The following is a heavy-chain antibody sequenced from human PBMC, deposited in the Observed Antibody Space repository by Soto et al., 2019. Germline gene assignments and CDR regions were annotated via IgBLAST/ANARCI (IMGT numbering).Heavy chain of an antibody. CDR1: GGTFTSYD. CDR3: GTVFEH. Sequence: ASVKVSWKAAGGTFTSYDINWVRQATGQGFEYMGWINPNSGNTEYVKKFQGRVTMTRDTSTSTAYMELSSLRSEDTAMYYCGTVFEHWGQGIPVTVSS. J-gene: IGHJ4*02. CDR2: INPNSGNT. V-gene: IGHV1-8*01.